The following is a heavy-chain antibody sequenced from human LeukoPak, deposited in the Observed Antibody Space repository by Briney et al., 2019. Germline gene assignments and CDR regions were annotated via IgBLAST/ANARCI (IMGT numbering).Heavy chain of an antibody. Sequence: ASVKVSCKASGYTFTSYGISWVRQAPGQGLEWMGWISAYNGNTNYAQKLQGRVTMTTDTSTSTAYMELRSLRSDDTAVYYCARERRGEYGGNWFDPWGQGTLVTVSS. CDR2: ISAYNGNT. D-gene: IGHD4-23*01. CDR1: GYTFTSYG. CDR3: ARERRGEYGGNWFDP. V-gene: IGHV1-18*01. J-gene: IGHJ5*02.